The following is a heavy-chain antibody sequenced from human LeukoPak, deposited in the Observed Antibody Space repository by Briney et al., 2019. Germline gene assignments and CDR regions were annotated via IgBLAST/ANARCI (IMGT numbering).Heavy chain of an antibody. CDR2: INHSGST. Sequence: SETLSLTCAVYGGSFSGYYWSWIRRPPGKGLEWIGEINHSGSTNYNPSLKSRVTISVDTSKNQFSLKLSSVTAADTAVYYCARLQVAATRCYFDYWGQGTLVTVSS. CDR3: ARLQVAATRCYFDY. J-gene: IGHJ4*02. CDR1: GGSFSGYY. V-gene: IGHV4-34*01. D-gene: IGHD2-15*01.